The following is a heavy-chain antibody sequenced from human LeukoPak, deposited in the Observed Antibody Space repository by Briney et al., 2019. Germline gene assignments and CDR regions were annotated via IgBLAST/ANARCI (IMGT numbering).Heavy chain of an antibody. J-gene: IGHJ4*02. V-gene: IGHV4-34*01. CDR2: INHSGNT. CDR3: ATRGTFA. Sequence: SETLSLTCAVYGGSFSDNYWNWIRQPPGKGLEWIGEINHSGNTNYSPSLKSRVTISVDTSKNQFSLKVSSVTAADTAVYYCATRGTFAWSQGTLVTVSS. CDR1: GGSFSDNY.